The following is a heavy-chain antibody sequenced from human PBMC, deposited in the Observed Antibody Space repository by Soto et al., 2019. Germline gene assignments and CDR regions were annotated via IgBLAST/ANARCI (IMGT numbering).Heavy chain of an antibody. D-gene: IGHD3-3*01. J-gene: IGHJ4*02. CDR3: AKVDRFLEWLSNNYFDY. V-gene: IGHV3-30*18. CDR1: GVTFSSSG. Sequence: GGSLRLSCAASGVTFSSSGMHWVRQAPGKGLEWVAVISYDGSNKYYADSVKGRFTISRDNSKNTLYLQMNSLRAEDTAVYYCAKVDRFLEWLSNNYFDYWGQGTLVTVSS. CDR2: ISYDGSNK.